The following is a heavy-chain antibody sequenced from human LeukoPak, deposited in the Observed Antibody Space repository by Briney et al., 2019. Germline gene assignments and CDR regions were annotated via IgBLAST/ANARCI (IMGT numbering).Heavy chain of an antibody. CDR3: ARQKYSSGPDY. D-gene: IGHD6-19*01. CDR1: GFTVSSNY. J-gene: IGHJ4*02. CDR2: IYSGGST. Sequence: GGSLRLSCAASGFTVSSNYMSWVRQAPGKGLEWVSVIYSGGSTYYADSVKGRFTISRDNSKNMLYLQMNSLGAEDTAVYYCARQKYSSGPDYWGQGTLVTVSS. V-gene: IGHV3-53*01.